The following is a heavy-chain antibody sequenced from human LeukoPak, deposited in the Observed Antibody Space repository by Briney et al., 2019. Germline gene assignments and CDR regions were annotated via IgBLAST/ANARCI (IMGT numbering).Heavy chain of an antibody. CDR1: GYTFTDYH. CDR3: AYRGDTYAYDH. Sequence: ASVKVSCKTSGYTFTDYHIHWVRQAPGQGLEWMGWINPKSGDTNHAQKFQGRVTLTRDASISTAYMDLSSLRSDDTALYYCAYRGDTYAYDHWGQGTLVPVSS. J-gene: IGHJ4*02. CDR2: INPKSGDT. V-gene: IGHV1-2*02. D-gene: IGHD5-18*01.